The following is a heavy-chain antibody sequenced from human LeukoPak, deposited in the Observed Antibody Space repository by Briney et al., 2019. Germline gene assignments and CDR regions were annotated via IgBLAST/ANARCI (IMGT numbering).Heavy chain of an antibody. J-gene: IGHJ4*02. CDR3: AKHYDISGYYPY. Sequence: GGSLRLSCAASGFTFSDYWMHWVRQAPGKGLVWVSRIASDGSSTSYADSVKGRFTISRDNAKNTLYVQMSSLRADDTAIYYCAKHYDISGYYPYWGQGTLVTVSS. D-gene: IGHD3-22*01. V-gene: IGHV3-74*01. CDR2: IASDGSST. CDR1: GFTFSDYW.